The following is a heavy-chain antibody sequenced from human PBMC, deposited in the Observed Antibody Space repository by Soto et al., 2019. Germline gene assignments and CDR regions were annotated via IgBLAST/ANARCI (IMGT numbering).Heavy chain of an antibody. D-gene: IGHD4-17*01. CDR2: MYYSGRT. J-gene: IGHJ6*02. V-gene: IGHV4-39*01. Sequence: LSLTCTVSGASISSSNYYWGWIRQPPGRGLEWIGTMYYSGRTYYNPSLKSRVTTSVDTSKNQFSLKLSAVTATDTAVYYCARHGNTVTTGYYYGMDVWGQGTTVTVSS. CDR1: GASISSSNYY. CDR3: ARHGNTVTTGYYYGMDV.